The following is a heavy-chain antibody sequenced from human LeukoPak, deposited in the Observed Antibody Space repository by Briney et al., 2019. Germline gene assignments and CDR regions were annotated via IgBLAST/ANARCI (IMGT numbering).Heavy chain of an antibody. J-gene: IGHJ4*02. D-gene: IGHD2-8*01. CDR3: AREPGVSSEHFDY. V-gene: IGHV1-2*02. CDR2: INPNSGGT. CDR1: GYTFTGYY. Sequence: ASVKVSCKASGYTFTGYYMHWVRQAPGQGLEWMGWINPNSGGTNYAQKFQGRVTMTRDMSISTAYMELSRLRSDDTAVYYCAREPGVSSEHFDYWGQGTLVTVSS.